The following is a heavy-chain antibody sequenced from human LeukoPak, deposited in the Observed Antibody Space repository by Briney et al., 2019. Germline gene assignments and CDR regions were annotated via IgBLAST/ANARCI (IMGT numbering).Heavy chain of an antibody. CDR1: GYTFGNYG. CDR3: ALNVGATSAEYFQH. CDR2: IIPIFGTA. Sequence: ASVKVSCKAAGYTFGNYGIKWVRQAPGQGLEWMGGIIPIFGTANYAQKFQGRVTITADKSTSTAYMELSSLRSEDTAVYYCALNVGATSAEYFQHWGQGTLVTVSS. V-gene: IGHV1-69*06. J-gene: IGHJ1*01. D-gene: IGHD1-26*01.